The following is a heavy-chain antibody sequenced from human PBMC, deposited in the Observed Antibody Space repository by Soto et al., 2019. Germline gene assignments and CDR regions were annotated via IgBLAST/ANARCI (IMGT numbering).Heavy chain of an antibody. CDR3: ARDHWFANYFDY. CDR2: ISSSSSYI. Sequence: EVQLVESGGGLVKPGGSLRLSCAASGFTFSSYSMNWVRQAPGKGLEWVSSISSSSSYIYYADSVKGRFTISRDNANNSLYLQMNSLRAEDTAVYYCARDHWFANYFDYWGQGTLVTVSS. V-gene: IGHV3-21*01. CDR1: GFTFSSYS. J-gene: IGHJ4*02. D-gene: IGHD3-10*01.